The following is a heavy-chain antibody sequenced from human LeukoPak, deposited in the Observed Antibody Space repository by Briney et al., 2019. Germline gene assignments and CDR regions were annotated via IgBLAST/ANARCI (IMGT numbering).Heavy chain of an antibody. CDR2: ISAYNGNT. CDR1: GYTFTSYG. CDR3: ARGRGIAAAGTFIDY. D-gene: IGHD6-13*01. Sequence: ASVTVSCKASGYTFTSYGISWVRQAPGQGLEWMGWISAYNGNTNYAQKLQGRVTMTTDTSTSTAYMELRSLRSDDTAVYYCARGRGIAAAGTFIDYWGQGTLVTVSS. J-gene: IGHJ4*02. V-gene: IGHV1-18*01.